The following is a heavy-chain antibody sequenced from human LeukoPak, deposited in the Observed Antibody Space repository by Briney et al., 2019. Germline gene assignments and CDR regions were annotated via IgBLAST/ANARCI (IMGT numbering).Heavy chain of an antibody. CDR3: AKGQELDDGVFDS. Sequence: GGSLRLSCAASGFTFSSIAMTWVRQAPGKGLEWVSTIRSNGDTTYNADSVKGRFTISRENSKNTLYLQLNSLRVEDTAIYYCAKGQELDDGVFDSWGQGTLVTVSS. D-gene: IGHD1-1*01. CDR1: GFTFSSIA. CDR2: IRSNGDTT. V-gene: IGHV3-23*01. J-gene: IGHJ4*02.